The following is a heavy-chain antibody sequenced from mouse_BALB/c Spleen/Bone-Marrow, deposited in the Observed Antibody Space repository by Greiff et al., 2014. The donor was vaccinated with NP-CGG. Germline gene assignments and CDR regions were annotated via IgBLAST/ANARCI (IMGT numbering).Heavy chain of an antibody. CDR3: ARDRGDYVFAY. CDR1: GFSLTSYG. Sequence: VHLVESGPGLVAPSQSLSITCTVSGFSLTSYGVHWVRQPPGKGLEWLGVMWAGGSTNYNSALMSRLSISRDNSKSKVFLKMNSLLTDDTAMYYCARDRGDYVFAYWGQGTLVTVSA. CDR2: MWAGGST. J-gene: IGHJ3*01. V-gene: IGHV2-9*02. D-gene: IGHD2-4*01.